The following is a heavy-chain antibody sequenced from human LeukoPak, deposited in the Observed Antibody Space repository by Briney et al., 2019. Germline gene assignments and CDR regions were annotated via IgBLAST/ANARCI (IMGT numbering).Heavy chain of an antibody. J-gene: IGHJ3*02. Sequence: KSSETLSLTCAVSGYSISSGYYWGWIRQPPGKGLEWTGSIYHSGSTYYNPSLKSRVTISVDTSKNQFSLKLSSVTAADTAVYYCARHLRWELLTDIWGQGTMVTVSS. CDR3: ARHLRWELLTDI. CDR2: IYHSGST. CDR1: GYSISSGYY. D-gene: IGHD1-26*01. V-gene: IGHV4-38-2*01.